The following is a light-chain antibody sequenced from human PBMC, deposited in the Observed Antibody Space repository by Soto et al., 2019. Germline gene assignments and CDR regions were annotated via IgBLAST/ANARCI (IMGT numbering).Light chain of an antibody. V-gene: IGLV1-40*01. CDR2: ANN. J-gene: IGLJ3*02. CDR3: QSYDSSLSAWV. CDR1: SSNIGAKYD. Sequence: QSVLTQPPSVSGAPGQRVTISCTGSSSNIGAKYDAHWYQQLPGAAPQLLIYANNKRPSRVPGRFSGSQSGTSASLAITGLRAEDEADYYCQSYDSSLSAWVFGGGTKLTVL.